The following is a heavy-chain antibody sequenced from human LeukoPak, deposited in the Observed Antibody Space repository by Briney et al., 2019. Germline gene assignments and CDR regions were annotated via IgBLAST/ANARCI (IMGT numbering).Heavy chain of an antibody. Sequence: GGSLRLSCAASGFTFSSYVMSWVRQAAGKGLEWVSSIGTSSTYIYYSDSLKGRFTISRDNAKNSLSLQMNSLRAEDTAVYYCARHRTASDYWGQGTLVTVSS. D-gene: IGHD3-16*02. CDR3: ARHRTASDY. J-gene: IGHJ4*02. CDR1: GFTFSSYV. V-gene: IGHV3-21*01. CDR2: IGTSSTYI.